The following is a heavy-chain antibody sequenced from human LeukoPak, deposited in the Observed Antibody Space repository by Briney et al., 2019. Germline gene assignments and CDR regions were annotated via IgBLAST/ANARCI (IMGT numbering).Heavy chain of an antibody. CDR3: AKDRPYVGAVAGLFDY. J-gene: IGHJ4*02. CDR1: GFTFNSFA. V-gene: IGHV3-30*04. Sequence: PGKSLRLSCAASGFTFNSFAMHWVRQAPGRGLEWVATISYHGSNTYYADSVKGRFTISRDNSKNTLYLQMNSLRAEDTAVYYCAKDRPYVGAVAGLFDYWGQGTLVTVSS. D-gene: IGHD6-19*01. CDR2: ISYHGSNT.